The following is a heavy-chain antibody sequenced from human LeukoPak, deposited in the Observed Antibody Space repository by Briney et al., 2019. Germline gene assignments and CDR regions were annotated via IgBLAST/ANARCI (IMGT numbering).Heavy chain of an antibody. D-gene: IGHD6-19*01. CDR3: ARDKGSGWLIDDY. V-gene: IGHV1-2*02. CDR2: INPYSGDT. J-gene: IGHJ4*02. CDR1: GYTFTGYY. Sequence: ASVKVSCKASGYTFTGYYMGWVRQAPGQGLEWMGWINPYSGDTSYAQKFQGRVALTTDTSISTAYMDLSWLRSDDTAVYYCARDKGSGWLIDDYWGQGTLVTVSS.